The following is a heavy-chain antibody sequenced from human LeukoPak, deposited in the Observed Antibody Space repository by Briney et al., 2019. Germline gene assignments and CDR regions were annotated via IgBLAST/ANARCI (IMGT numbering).Heavy chain of an antibody. CDR3: AREGSSGYYSDY. J-gene: IGHJ4*02. V-gene: IGHV4-4*07. D-gene: IGHD3-22*01. CDR1: GGSISSYY. CDR2: VYTSGST. Sequence: SETLSLTCTVSGGSISSYYWSWIRQPAGKGLEWIGRVYTSGSTNYNPSLKSRVTISVDTSKNQFSLKLSSVTAADTAVYYCAREGSSGYYSDYWGQGTLVTVSS.